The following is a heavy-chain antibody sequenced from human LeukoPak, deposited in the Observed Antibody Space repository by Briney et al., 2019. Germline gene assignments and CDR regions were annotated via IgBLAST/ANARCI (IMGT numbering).Heavy chain of an antibody. CDR3: ARLYYDFWSGYRGSGGFDY. CDR1: GYTFTSYG. Sequence: GASVKVSCKASGYTFTSYGISWVRQAPGQGLEWMGWISAYNGNTNYAQKLQGRVTMTTDTFTSTAYMELRSLRSDDTAVYYCARLYYDFWSGYRGSGGFDYWGQGTLVTVSS. V-gene: IGHV1-18*01. D-gene: IGHD3-3*01. CDR2: ISAYNGNT. J-gene: IGHJ4*02.